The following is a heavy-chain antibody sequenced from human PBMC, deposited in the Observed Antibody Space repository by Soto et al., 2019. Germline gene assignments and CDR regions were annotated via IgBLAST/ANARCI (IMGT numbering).Heavy chain of an antibody. V-gene: IGHV4-59*01. D-gene: IGHD3-3*01. Sequence: SETLSLTCTVSGGSISSYYWSWIRQPPGKGLEWIGYIYYSGSTNYNPSLKSRVTISVDTSKNQFSLKLSSVTAADTAVYYCARVQVRPYPESDFWSGYSHAFDIWGQGTMVTVSS. J-gene: IGHJ3*02. CDR3: ARVQVRPYPESDFWSGYSHAFDI. CDR2: IYYSGST. CDR1: GGSISSYY.